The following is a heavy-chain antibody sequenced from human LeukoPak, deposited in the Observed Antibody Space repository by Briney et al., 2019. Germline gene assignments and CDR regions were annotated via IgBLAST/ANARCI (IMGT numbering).Heavy chain of an antibody. V-gene: IGHV4-59*08. CDR2: IYYSGST. D-gene: IGHD3-22*01. Sequence: PSETLSLTCTVSGGSISSYYWSWIRQPPGKGLEWIGYIYYSGSTNYNPSLKSRVTISVGTSKNQFSLKLSSVTAADTAVYYCARHGYYYDSSGYYGAFDIWGQGTMVTVSS. J-gene: IGHJ3*02. CDR1: GGSISSYY. CDR3: ARHGYYYDSSGYYGAFDI.